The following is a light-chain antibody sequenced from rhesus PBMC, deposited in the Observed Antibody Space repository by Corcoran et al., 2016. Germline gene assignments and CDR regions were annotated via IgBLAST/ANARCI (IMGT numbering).Light chain of an antibody. CDR3: LQTLQTPLT. Sequence: DIVMTQTPLSLPVTPGEQASISCRASQSLLDSDGYTHLHWYLQKPGQSPQLLIYLGSHRGSGVPDRFSGSGSGTDFTLEISRVKAEAVVVYYCLQTLQTPLTFGGGTKVELK. J-gene: IGKJ4*01. CDR2: LGS. V-gene: IGKV2-78*01. CDR1: QSLLDSDGYTH.